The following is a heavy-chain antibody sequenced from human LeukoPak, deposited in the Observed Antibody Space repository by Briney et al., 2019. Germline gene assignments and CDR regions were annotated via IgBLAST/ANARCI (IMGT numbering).Heavy chain of an antibody. D-gene: IGHD3-10*01. CDR3: ARGTTMVRGLPNDY. J-gene: IGHJ4*02. CDR2: ISSSSSYI. Sequence: GGSLRLSCAASEFTFSSYSMDWVRQAPGKGLEWVSSISSSSSYIYYADSVKGRFTISRDNAKNSLYLQMNSLRAEDTAVYYCARGTTMVRGLPNDYWGQGTLVTVSS. V-gene: IGHV3-21*01. CDR1: EFTFSSYS.